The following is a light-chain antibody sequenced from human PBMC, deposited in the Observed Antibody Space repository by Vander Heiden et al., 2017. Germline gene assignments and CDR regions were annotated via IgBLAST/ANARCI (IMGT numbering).Light chain of an antibody. CDR2: WAS. J-gene: IGKJ4*01. V-gene: IGKV4-1*01. CDR3: QQYYSTPPLT. Sequence: DIVMTQSPESLAVSLGERATINCQSSQSVLYSSNNKNYLAWYQQKPGQPPKLLIYWASTRESGVPDRFSGSGSGTDFTLTISSLQAEDVAVYYCQQYYSTPPLTFGGGTKVEIK. CDR1: QSVLYSSNNKNY.